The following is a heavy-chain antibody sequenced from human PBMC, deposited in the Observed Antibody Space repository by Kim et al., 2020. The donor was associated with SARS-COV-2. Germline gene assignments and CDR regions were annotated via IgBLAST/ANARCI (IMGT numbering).Heavy chain of an antibody. V-gene: IGHV4-59*01. CDR3: GRVRFASGRMDV. CDR1: GGSISNYY. Sequence: SETLSLTCTVSGGSISNYYWNWIRQPPGTGLEWIGYIDYSGGPNYHPSLKSRVTISVDTSTNQYSLNVSSVTAAATALDYCGRVRFASGRMDVWGRGTTVTVS. J-gene: IGHJ6*02. CDR2: IDYSGGP. D-gene: IGHD3-10*01.